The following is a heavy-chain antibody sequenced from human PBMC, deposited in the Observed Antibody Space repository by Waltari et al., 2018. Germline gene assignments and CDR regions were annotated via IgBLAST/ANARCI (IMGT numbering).Heavy chain of an antibody. V-gene: IGHV3-21*01. Sequence: EVQLVESGGGLVKPGGSLRLSCAASGFTFRSYRMNWVRQAPGKGLEWVSSMTSSSTYTYYADSVKGRFTISRDNARNSLFVEMKSLRAEDTAVYYCARDLGSRGPRGMDVWGQGTTVIVS. CDR1: GFTFRSYR. CDR3: ARDLGSRGPRGMDV. J-gene: IGHJ6*02. D-gene: IGHD2-2*01. CDR2: MTSSSTYT.